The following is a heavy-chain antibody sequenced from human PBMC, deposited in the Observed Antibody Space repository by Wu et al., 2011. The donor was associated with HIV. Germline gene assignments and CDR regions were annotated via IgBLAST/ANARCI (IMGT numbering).Heavy chain of an antibody. Sequence: QVRLVQSGAEVKKPGSSVKVSCKTSGGTLSTYVINWVRQAPGQGLEWIGSITPTFDTPNYAQNFQGRVTITADDFTKTAYMELSSLRFEDTAVYYCARDGYCLGTRCHDGVLDYWGQGTLVTVSS. CDR3: ARDGYCLGTRCHDGVLDY. CDR1: GGTLSTYV. V-gene: IGHV1-69*15. J-gene: IGHJ4*02. D-gene: IGHD2-2*03. CDR2: ITPTFDTP.